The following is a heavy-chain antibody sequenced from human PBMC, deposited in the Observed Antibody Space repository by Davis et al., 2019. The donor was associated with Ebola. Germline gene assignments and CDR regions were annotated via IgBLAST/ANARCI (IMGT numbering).Heavy chain of an antibody. J-gene: IGHJ4*02. CDR1: GFTFGDYA. V-gene: IGHV3-7*01. CDR3: VRTTYGAPEY. CDR2: IKADGSEK. Sequence: PGGSLRLSCTASGFTFGDYAMNWFRQAPAKGLEWVARIKADGSEKHYVDSVKARITISRDNPKSTLYLQMNSRTAEDTAVYYCVRTTYGAPEYWGQGTLVTVSS. D-gene: IGHD4-17*01.